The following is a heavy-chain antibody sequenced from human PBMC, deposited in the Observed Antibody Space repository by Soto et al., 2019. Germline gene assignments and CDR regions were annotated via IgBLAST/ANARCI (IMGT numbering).Heavy chain of an antibody. V-gene: IGHV3-48*02. J-gene: IGHJ4*02. CDR1: GFPFNTYI. CDR3: ARGGGDFDY. CDR2: ISSSSNTI. D-gene: IGHD3-16*01. Sequence: EVQLVESGGGLIQPGGSLRLSCAASGFPFNTYIMHWVRQAPGKGLEWVSCISSSSNTIYYADSVKGRFTISRDNAKNSMYLQMNSLRDDDTAMYYCARGGGDFDYWGQGTLVTVSS.